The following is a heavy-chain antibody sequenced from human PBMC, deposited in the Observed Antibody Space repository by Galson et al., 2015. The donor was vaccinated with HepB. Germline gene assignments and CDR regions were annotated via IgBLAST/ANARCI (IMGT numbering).Heavy chain of an antibody. CDR2: ISWNSGYI. CDR1: GFTFDNYS. Sequence: SLRLSCAASGFTFDNYSMHWVRQVPGSGLEWVSGISWNSGYIDYADSVRGRFTISRDNAKNSLYLQMNSLRDEDTALYYCAKDTEPIPMFYFAFWGQGTLVTVSS. J-gene: IGHJ4*02. CDR3: AKDTEPIPMFYFAF. D-gene: IGHD3-10*02. V-gene: IGHV3-9*01.